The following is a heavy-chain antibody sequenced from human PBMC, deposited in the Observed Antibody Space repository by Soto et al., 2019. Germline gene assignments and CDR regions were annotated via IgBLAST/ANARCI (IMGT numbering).Heavy chain of an antibody. J-gene: IGHJ4*02. CDR3: AKDGTGGPPYYFDY. V-gene: IGHV3-30*18. D-gene: IGHD2-8*02. CDR1: GFIFRNYG. CDR2: ISYDGSVK. Sequence: QTGGSLRLSCAASGFIFRNYGVHWVRQAPGKGLEWVAVISYDGSVKYYADSVKGRFTISRDNSKNTLYLQMNSLRAEDTAVYYCAKDGTGGPPYYFDYWAQGTLVTVSS.